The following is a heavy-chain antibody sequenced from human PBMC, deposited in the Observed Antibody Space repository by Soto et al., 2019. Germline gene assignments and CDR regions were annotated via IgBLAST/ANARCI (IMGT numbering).Heavy chain of an antibody. CDR1: GFTFSTSV. J-gene: IGHJ4*02. V-gene: IGHV3-23*01. CDR2: TGLNGRTT. CDR3: ATVHGTSRSFDS. Sequence: EVQLLESGGGLVQPGGSLRLSCAASGFTFSTSVMTWVRQAPGKGLEWVSTTGLNGRTTYYADSVKGRFTVSRDNSKNTLDLQMSSLRAEDTAVYYCATVHGTSRSFDSWGQGTLVTVSS.